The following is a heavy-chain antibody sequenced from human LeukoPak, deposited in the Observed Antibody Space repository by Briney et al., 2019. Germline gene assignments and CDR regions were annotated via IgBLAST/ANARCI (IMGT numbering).Heavy chain of an antibody. J-gene: IGHJ4*02. Sequence: PSETLSLTCTVSGGSISSSSYYWGWIRQPPGKGLEWIGSIYYSGSTYHNPSLKSRVTISVDTSKNQFSLKLSSVTAADTAVYYCARHFVGGWTFDYWGQGTLVTVSS. CDR1: GGSISSSSYY. D-gene: IGHD6-19*01. CDR3: ARHFVGGWTFDY. V-gene: IGHV4-39*01. CDR2: IYYSGST.